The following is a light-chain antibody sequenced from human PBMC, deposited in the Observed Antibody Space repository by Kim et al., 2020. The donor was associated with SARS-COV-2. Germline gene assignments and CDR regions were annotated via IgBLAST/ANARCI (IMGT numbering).Light chain of an antibody. Sequence: PGVTVTLTGGSSTGAVTSGHYPYWFQQKPGQAPRTLIYDISNKHSWTPARFSGSLLGDKAALTLSGAQPEDEAEYYCLLSSGGARVFGGGTQLTVL. V-gene: IGLV7-46*01. J-gene: IGLJ7*01. CDR2: DIS. CDR3: LLSSGGARV. CDR1: TGAVTSGHY.